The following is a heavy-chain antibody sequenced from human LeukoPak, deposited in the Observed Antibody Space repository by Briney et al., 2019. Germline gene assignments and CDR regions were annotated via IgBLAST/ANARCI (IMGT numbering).Heavy chain of an antibody. J-gene: IGHJ5*02. CDR3: ARANPNYDFWSGYSDNWFDP. CDR2: FYYIGST. Sequence: SETLSLTCTVSGGSISSYYWSWIRHPPGKGLEWIGYFYYIGSTNYNPSLKSRVTISVDTSKNQFSLKLSSVTAADTAVYYCARANPNYDFWSGYSDNWFDPWGQGTLVTVSS. CDR1: GGSISSYY. D-gene: IGHD3-3*01. V-gene: IGHV4-59*01.